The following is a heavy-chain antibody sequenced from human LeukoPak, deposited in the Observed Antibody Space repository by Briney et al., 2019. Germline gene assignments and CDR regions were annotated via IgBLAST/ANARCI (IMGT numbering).Heavy chain of an antibody. J-gene: IGHJ4*02. CDR3: ARVVWFGELFN. V-gene: IGHV4-61*02. CDR2: IYTTGST. Sequence: SQTLSLTCTVSCGSISSGSYYWSWIRQPAGKGLEWIGRIYTTGSTNYNPSLKSRVTISVDTSKNQFSLKLSSVTAADTAVYYCARVVWFGELFNWGQGTLVTVSS. CDR1: CGSISSGSYY. D-gene: IGHD3-10*01.